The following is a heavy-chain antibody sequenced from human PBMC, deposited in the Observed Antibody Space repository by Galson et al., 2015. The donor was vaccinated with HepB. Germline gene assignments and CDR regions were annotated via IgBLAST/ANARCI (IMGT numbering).Heavy chain of an antibody. CDR3: AIRAGQWYYYLDL. CDR1: GGTLSSYI. Sequence: SVKVSCKASGGTLSSYIISWVRQAPGQGLDWMGRIIPILDMANYAQKFQGRVTLTEDRFTDTAYMELSSLTSEDTAIYYCAIRAGQWYYYLDLWGRGTLVTVSS. CDR2: IIPILDMA. J-gene: IGHJ2*01. V-gene: IGHV1-69*02. D-gene: IGHD3-10*01.